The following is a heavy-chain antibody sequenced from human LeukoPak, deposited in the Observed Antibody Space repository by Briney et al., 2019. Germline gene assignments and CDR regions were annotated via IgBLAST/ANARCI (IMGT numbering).Heavy chain of an antibody. CDR2: ISYDGSNK. CDR3: ASRLPTNTYYYDSSGPPVVY. J-gene: IGHJ4*02. Sequence: GGSLRLSCAASGFTFSSYGMHWVRQAPGKGLEWVAVISYDGSNKYYADSVKGRFTISRDNSKNTLYLQMNSLRAEDTAVYYCASRLPTNTYYYDSSGPPVVYWGQGTLVTVSS. V-gene: IGHV3-33*08. D-gene: IGHD3-22*01. CDR1: GFTFSSYG.